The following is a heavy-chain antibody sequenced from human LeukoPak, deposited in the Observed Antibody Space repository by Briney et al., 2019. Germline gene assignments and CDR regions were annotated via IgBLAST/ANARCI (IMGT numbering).Heavy chain of an antibody. CDR1: GASISSGGYY. CDR2: IYYSGST. V-gene: IGHV4-31*03. Sequence: SETLSLTCTVSGASISSGGYYWGWIRQHPGKGLEWIGYIYYSGSTYYNPSLKSRVTISVDTSQHPFSLKLNSVTDAATALYYCARTLTIFGVVVILDGFDIWGQGTMVTVSS. CDR3: ARTLTIFGVVVILDGFDI. J-gene: IGHJ3*02. D-gene: IGHD3-3*01.